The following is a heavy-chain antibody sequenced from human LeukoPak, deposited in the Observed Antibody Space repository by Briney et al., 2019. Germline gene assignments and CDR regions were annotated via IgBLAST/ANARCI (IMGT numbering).Heavy chain of an antibody. V-gene: IGHV4-34*01. CDR2: INHSGST. Sequence: KASETLSLTCAVYGGSFSGYYWSWIRQPPGKGLEWIGEINHSGSTNYNPSLKSRVTISVDTSKNQFSLKLSSVTAADTAVYYCARTYYYDSSGYYSAIYDAFDIWGQGTMVTVSS. D-gene: IGHD3-22*01. CDR3: ARTYYYDSSGYYSAIYDAFDI. J-gene: IGHJ3*02. CDR1: GGSFSGYY.